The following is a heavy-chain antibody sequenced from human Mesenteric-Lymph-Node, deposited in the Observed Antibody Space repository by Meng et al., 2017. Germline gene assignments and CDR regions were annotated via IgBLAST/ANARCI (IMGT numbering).Heavy chain of an antibody. Sequence: QGQRQQWGAGLLKPSGTLSLPGAVDGGAFSGYYWSWSRQPPGKGLEWIGEINHSGSTNYHPSLKSRVTISVDTSKNQFSLKLSSVTAADTAVYYCARLVSGWSGSYYFDYWGQGTLVTVSS. V-gene: IGHV4-34*01. CDR1: GGAFSGYY. CDR3: ARLVSGWSGSYYFDY. J-gene: IGHJ4*02. D-gene: IGHD6-19*01. CDR2: INHSGST.